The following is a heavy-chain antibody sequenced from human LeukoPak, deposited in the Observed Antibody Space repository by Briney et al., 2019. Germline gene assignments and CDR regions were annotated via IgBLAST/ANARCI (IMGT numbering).Heavy chain of an antibody. D-gene: IGHD2-2*02. Sequence: GGSLRLSCVASGDTSAEHTMYTVRQTPGKGLEWVSLITWDGADTYYVDSVKGRFTISRDNGKNSLYLQINSLRTADTALYYCVKDSGHTYLPDYWGQGTLVTVSS. V-gene: IGHV3-43*01. CDR1: GDTSAEHT. CDR3: VKDSGHTYLPDY. J-gene: IGHJ4*02. CDR2: ITWDGADT.